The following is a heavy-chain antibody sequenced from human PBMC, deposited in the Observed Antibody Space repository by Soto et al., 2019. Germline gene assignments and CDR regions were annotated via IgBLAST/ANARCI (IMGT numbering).Heavy chain of an antibody. CDR3: ARGYVVYADSGYNWFDP. CDR1: GFTFSTFG. CDR2: IWYDGSMK. D-gene: IGHD3-10*02. Sequence: QVQLVESGGGVVQPGRSLRLSCAASGFTFSTFGMHWVRQAPGKGLEWVAVIWYDGSMKWYADSVKGRFTISRDNSKNTLYLQMNSLRAEDTAVYYCARGYVVYADSGYNWFDPWGQGTLVTVSS. V-gene: IGHV3-33*01. J-gene: IGHJ5*02.